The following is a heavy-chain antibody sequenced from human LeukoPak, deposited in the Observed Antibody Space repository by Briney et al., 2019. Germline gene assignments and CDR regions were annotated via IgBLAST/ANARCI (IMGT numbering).Heavy chain of an antibody. Sequence: GESLKISCKGSGYSFTSYWIGWVRQMPGKALEWMGIIYPGDSDITYSPSFQGQVTISVDKSISTAYLQWSSLKASDTAIYYCARLRGNYFDYWGQGALVTVSS. V-gene: IGHV5-51*01. CDR3: ARLRGNYFDY. D-gene: IGHD3-16*01. J-gene: IGHJ4*02. CDR2: IYPGDSDI. CDR1: GYSFTSYW.